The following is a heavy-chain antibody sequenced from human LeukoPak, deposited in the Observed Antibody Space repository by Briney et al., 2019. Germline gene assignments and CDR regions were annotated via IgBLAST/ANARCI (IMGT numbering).Heavy chain of an antibody. Sequence: SETLSLTCTVSGGSISSYYWSWIRQPPGKGLKWIGNIYYSGYTTYSPSLRSRVTISVDTSKNQFSLKLGSVTAADTAVYYCARVKGGSYQDYWGQGTLVTVSS. CDR2: IYYSGYT. CDR3: ARVKGGSYQDY. D-gene: IGHD1-26*01. CDR1: GGSISSYY. V-gene: IGHV4-59*01. J-gene: IGHJ4*02.